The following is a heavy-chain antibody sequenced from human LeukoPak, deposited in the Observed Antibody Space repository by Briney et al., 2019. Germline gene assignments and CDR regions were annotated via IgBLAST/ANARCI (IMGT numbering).Heavy chain of an antibody. V-gene: IGHV3-30*02. CDR2: IRYDGSNK. J-gene: IGHJ6*03. Sequence: GGSPRLSCAASGFTFISYGMHCVRQAPGKGLEGGTFIRYDGSNKYYADSVKGRFIISRDNSKNTLYLQMNSLRAEATAVYYCAKDTVKVTTIRRVPHYMDVWGKGTTVTISS. CDR3: AKDTVKVTTIRRVPHYMDV. D-gene: IGHD5-12*01. CDR1: GFTFISYG.